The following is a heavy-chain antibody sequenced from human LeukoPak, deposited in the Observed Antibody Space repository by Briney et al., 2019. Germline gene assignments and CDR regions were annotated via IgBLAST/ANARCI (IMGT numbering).Heavy chain of an antibody. V-gene: IGHV4-34*01. D-gene: IGHD6-13*01. CDR3: ARGWSSSWYSGGAFDI. CDR2: INHSGST. J-gene: IGHJ3*02. Sequence: SETLSLTCAAYGGSFSGYYWSWIRQPPGKGLEWIGEINHSGSTNYNPSLKSRVTISVDTSKNQFSLKLSSVTAADTAVYYCARGWSSSWYSGGAFDIWGQGTMVTVSS. CDR1: GGSFSGYY.